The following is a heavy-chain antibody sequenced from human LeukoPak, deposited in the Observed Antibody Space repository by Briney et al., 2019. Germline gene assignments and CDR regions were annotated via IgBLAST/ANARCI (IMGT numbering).Heavy chain of an antibody. CDR1: GGSISNSSYY. Sequence: SETLSLTCTVSGGSISNSSYYWGWIRQPPGKGLEWIGSIYYTGSTYYNPSLKSRVTISVDMSKNQFSLNLTSVTAADTAVYYCARVSGGFFHHWGQGTLVTVSS. V-gene: IGHV4-39*07. CDR3: ARVSGGFFHH. CDR2: IYYTGST. J-gene: IGHJ1*01. D-gene: IGHD3-16*01.